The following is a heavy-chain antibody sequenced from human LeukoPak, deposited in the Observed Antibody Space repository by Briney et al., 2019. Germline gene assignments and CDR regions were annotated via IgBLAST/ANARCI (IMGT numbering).Heavy chain of an antibody. J-gene: IGHJ4*02. D-gene: IGHD3-3*01. CDR3: TTVLIPVWS. CDR2: IKRKTDGGTT. Sequence: GGSLRLSCAASGFTFSNAWMSWVRQAPGKGLEWVGRIKRKTDGGTTDYAAPVKGRFTISRDDSKNTLYLQMNSLKTEDTAVYYCTTVLIPVWSWGQGTLVTVSS. CDR1: GFTFSNAW. V-gene: IGHV3-15*01.